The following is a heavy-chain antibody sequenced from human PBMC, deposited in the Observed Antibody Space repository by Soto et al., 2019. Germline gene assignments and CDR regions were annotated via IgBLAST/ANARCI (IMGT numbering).Heavy chain of an antibody. CDR1: GYTFTDYG. V-gene: IGHV1-18*01. D-gene: IGHD3-3*01. CDR3: ARISQSDFWSGYYYFFDY. CDR2: ITAFNGNT. J-gene: IGHJ4*02. Sequence: QVHLVQSGAEVEKPGASVKVSCKASGYTFTDYGISWVRQAPGQGLQWMGWITAFNGNTKYAQQFQGRVTMTTDTSTSTPYMELRSLESDDTAVYYCARISQSDFWSGYYYFFDYWGQGTLVTVSS.